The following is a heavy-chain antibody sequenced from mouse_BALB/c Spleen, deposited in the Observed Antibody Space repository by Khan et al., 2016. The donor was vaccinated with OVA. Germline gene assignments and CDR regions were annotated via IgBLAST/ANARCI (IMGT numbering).Heavy chain of an antibody. Sequence: VELVESGPGLVAPSQSLSITCTVSGFSLTSYGVHWVRQPPGKGLEWLVVIWSDGKTTYNSTLKSRLSISQDNSKSQVFLKMNSLQTDDTAMYYCARKTHMNTTVMDDWGKGTSGTGSS. V-gene: IGHV2-6*02. CDR3: ARKTHMNTTVMDD. D-gene: IGHD2-4*01. J-gene: IGHJ4*01. CDR1: GFSLTSYG. CDR2: IWSDGKT.